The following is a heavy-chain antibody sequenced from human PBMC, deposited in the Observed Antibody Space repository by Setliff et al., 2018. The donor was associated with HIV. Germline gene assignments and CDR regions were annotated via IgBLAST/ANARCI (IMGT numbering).Heavy chain of an antibody. D-gene: IGHD2-21*01. Sequence: SETLSLTCAVSGGSISSSTWWSWVRQPPGKGLEWIGEIYHSGSTNYKPSLKSRVTMSVDTSRNQFSLNLRSMSAADTAVYYCARQIGGGHWALDYWGQGTLVTVSS. J-gene: IGHJ4*02. CDR2: IYHSGST. CDR3: ARQIGGGHWALDY. V-gene: IGHV4-4*02. CDR1: GGSISSSTW.